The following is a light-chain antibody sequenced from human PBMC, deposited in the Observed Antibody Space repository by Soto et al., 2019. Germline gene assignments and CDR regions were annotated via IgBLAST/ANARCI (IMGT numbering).Light chain of an antibody. CDR1: QSVSRF. V-gene: IGKV3-11*01. CDR2: DAS. J-gene: IGKJ4*01. CDR3: QQYGSSPLT. Sequence: DIVLTQSPATLSLSPGQRATLSCRASQSVSRFLAWYQHKPGQAPRLLIYDASNRATGIPARFRGSGSGTDFTLTISSLEPEDFAVYYCQQYGSSPLTFGGGTKVDIK.